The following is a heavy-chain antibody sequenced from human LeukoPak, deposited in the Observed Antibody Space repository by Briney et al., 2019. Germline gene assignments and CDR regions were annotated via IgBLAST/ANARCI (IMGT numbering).Heavy chain of an antibody. J-gene: IGHJ4*02. CDR2: INPNSGGT. CDR1: GYTFTVYF. Sequence: ASVKVSCKASGYTFTVYFMHWVRQAPGQGLEWMGWINPNSGGTNYAQKFQGRVTMTRDTSISTAYMELSRLRSDDTAVYYCARELNYDSSGYYIDYWGQGTLVTVSS. CDR3: ARELNYDSSGYYIDY. V-gene: IGHV1-2*02. D-gene: IGHD3-22*01.